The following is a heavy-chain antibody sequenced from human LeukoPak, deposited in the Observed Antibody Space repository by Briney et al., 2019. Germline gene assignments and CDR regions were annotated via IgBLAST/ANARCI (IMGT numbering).Heavy chain of an antibody. J-gene: IGHJ4*02. CDR3: ARPPAGSGVYYSFDY. CDR2: IYPGDSDT. V-gene: IGHV5-51*01. D-gene: IGHD6-25*01. Sequence: GESLKISCKGSGYSFSNSWLVWVRQMPGKGLEWMGVIYPGDSDTRYSPSFQGQVTMSADKSITTAYLQWSSLKASDTAMYYCARPPAGSGVYYSFDYWGQGTLVTVSS. CDR1: GYSFSNSW.